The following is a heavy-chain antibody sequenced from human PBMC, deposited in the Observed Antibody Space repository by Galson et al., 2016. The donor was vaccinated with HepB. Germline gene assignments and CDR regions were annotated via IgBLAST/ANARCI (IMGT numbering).Heavy chain of an antibody. V-gene: IGHV3-33*01. J-gene: IGHJ3*02. CDR2: IWYDGSIK. CDR1: GFTFSSYG. D-gene: IGHD1-26*01. CDR3: ARDSWEVNAFDI. Sequence: SLRLSCAASGFTFSSYGMNWVRQAPGKGLQWVAIIWYDGSIKYYADSVRGRFSISSDNSKNTLYLQMNSLRAEDTAVYYCARDSWEVNAFDIWGQGTMVTVSS.